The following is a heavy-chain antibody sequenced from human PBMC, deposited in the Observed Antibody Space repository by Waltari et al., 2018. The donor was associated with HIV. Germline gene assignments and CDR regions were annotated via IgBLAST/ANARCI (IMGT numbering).Heavy chain of an antibody. Sequence: VQLAQSGAEVRTPGASGKVSCRASGYPFTSYHIYWVRQAPGQGLEWMGWMNPNTGDTAYAQKFQGRVTMTRNTSMSTAYMELSSLRSEDTAVYYCARVRRPSGSYYLSYWGQGTLVTVSS. J-gene: IGHJ4*02. CDR1: GYPFTSYH. V-gene: IGHV1-8*02. D-gene: IGHD1-26*01. CDR3: ARVRRPSGSYYLSY. CDR2: MNPNTGDT.